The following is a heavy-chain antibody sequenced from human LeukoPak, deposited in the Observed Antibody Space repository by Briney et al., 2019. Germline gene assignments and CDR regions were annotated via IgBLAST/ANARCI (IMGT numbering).Heavy chain of an antibody. V-gene: IGHV3-48*01. Sequence: GGSLRLSCAASGFTFSSFEMKWVRQAPGKGLEWVSYISSSSSTIYYADSVKGRFTISRDNAKNSLYLQMNSLRAEDTAVYYCARKEVDCSGGSCFYYFDYWGQGTLVTVSS. D-gene: IGHD2-15*01. CDR1: GFTFSSFE. J-gene: IGHJ4*02. CDR3: ARKEVDCSGGSCFYYFDY. CDR2: ISSSSSTI.